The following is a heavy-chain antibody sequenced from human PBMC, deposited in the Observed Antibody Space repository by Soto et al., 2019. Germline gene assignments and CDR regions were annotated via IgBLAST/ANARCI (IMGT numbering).Heavy chain of an antibody. J-gene: IGHJ6*02. D-gene: IGHD2-15*01. V-gene: IGHV2-70*13. CDR3: ARMVAAGMYYYYSMDD. Sequence: SGPTLVNPTQTLTLTCTFSGFSLSTVGMCVSWIRQPPGKALEWLAVIDWRGDKYYSTSLKTRLTISEDTSKNQVVLTMTNMDPVDTATYYCARMVAAGMYYYYSMDDWGQGTTVTVSS. CDR2: IDWRGDK. CDR1: GFSLSTVGMC.